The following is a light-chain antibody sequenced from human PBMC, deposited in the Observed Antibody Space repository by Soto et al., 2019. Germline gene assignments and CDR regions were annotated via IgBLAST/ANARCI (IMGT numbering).Light chain of an antibody. CDR3: QQYGASVT. Sequence: EIVLTQSPGTLSLSPGEGATLSCRASQGVSSSYLAWYQHKPGQAPRLLIYGASSRASGIPDRFSGSGSGTDFTLTSNRLEPEDFAVYYCQQYGASVTFGPGTKVDLK. V-gene: IGKV3-20*01. CDR2: GAS. CDR1: QGVSSSY. J-gene: IGKJ3*01.